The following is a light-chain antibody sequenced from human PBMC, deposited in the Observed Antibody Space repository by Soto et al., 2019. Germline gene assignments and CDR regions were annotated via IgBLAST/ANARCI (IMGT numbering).Light chain of an antibody. CDR2: GAS. V-gene: IGKV3-15*01. J-gene: IGKJ1*01. CDR3: QQYNPPGWT. Sequence: EIVMTQSPATLSVSPGERATLSCRASQSVSSNLAWYQQKTGQAPRLLIYGASTRATAIPARFSGSGSGIEFSLTIGSLQSEDFAVYYCQQYNPPGWTFGQGTKVEIK. CDR1: QSVSSN.